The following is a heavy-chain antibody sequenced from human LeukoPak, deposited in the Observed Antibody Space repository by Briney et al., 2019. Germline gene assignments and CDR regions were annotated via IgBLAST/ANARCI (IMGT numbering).Heavy chain of an antibody. J-gene: IGHJ4*02. Sequence: GGSLRLSCAASGFTFSRNSMNWVRQAPGKGLEWVSSISTSSSYINYADSVKGRFTISRDNAKNSLYLQMNSLRAEDTALYYCARDYGSGSYYDWGQGTLVTVSS. V-gene: IGHV3-21*04. CDR2: ISTSSSYI. CDR3: ARDYGSGSYYD. CDR1: GFTFSRNS. D-gene: IGHD3-10*01.